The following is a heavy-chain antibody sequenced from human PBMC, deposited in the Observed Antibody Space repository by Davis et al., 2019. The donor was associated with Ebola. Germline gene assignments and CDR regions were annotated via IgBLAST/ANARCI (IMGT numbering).Heavy chain of an antibody. CDR2: INPNSGGT. D-gene: IGHD2-2*01. CDR3: ARDRSTSCYDFDY. CDR1: GYTFTSYY. Sequence: ASVKVSCKASGYTFTSYYMHRVRQAPGQGLEWMGWINPNSGGTNYAQKFQGRVTMTRDTSISTAYMELSRLRSDDTAVYYCARDRSTSCYDFDYWGQGTLVTVSS. J-gene: IGHJ4*02. V-gene: IGHV1-2*02.